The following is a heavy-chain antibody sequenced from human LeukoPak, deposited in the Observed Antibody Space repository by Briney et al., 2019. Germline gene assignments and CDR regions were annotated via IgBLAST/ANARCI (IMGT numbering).Heavy chain of an antibody. CDR1: EFTFSSYA. D-gene: IGHD5-18*01. J-gene: IGHJ4*02. CDR2: TTDSGDST. CDR3: AKGRDTAVVTPFDY. Sequence: GGSLRLSCAASEFTFSSYAMNWVRQAPGKGLEWVSTTTDSGDSTYYADSVKGRFTISRDNSKNTLYLQMNSLRVEDTAVYYCAKGRDTAVVTPFDYWGQGTLVTVSS. V-gene: IGHV3-23*01.